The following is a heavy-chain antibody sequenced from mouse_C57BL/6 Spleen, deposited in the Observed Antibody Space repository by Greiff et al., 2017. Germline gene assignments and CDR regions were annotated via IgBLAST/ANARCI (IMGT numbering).Heavy chain of an antibody. D-gene: IGHD1-1*01. CDR1: GYTFTDYY. CDR3: ARPGYYGSSHYWYFDV. V-gene: IGHV1-26*01. Sequence: EVQLQQSGPELVKPGASVKISCKASGYTFTDYYMNWVKQSHGKSLEWIGDINPNNGGTSYNQKFKGKATLTVDKSSSTAYMELRSLTSEDSAVYYCARPGYYGSSHYWYFDVWGTGTTVTVSS. CDR2: INPNNGGT. J-gene: IGHJ1*03.